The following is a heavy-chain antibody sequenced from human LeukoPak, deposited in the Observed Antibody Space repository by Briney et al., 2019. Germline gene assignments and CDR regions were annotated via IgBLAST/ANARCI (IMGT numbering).Heavy chain of an antibody. Sequence: PSGTLSLTCTVSGDSINSLDLWSWVRQAPGKGLEWVANIKQDGSEKYYMDSVKGRFTISRDNAKTSLYLQMKSLRAEDTAVYYCARDYSSGWYGHQDYFDYWGQGTLVTVSS. V-gene: IGHV3-7*03. D-gene: IGHD6-19*01. J-gene: IGHJ4*02. CDR1: GDSINSLDL. CDR2: IKQDGSEK. CDR3: ARDYSSGWYGHQDYFDY.